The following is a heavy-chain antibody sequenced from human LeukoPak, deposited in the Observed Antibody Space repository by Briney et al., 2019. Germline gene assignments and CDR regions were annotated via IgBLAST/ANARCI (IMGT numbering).Heavy chain of an antibody. CDR2: INHSGST. CDR3: ARDRYCSSTSCEGDWFDP. D-gene: IGHD2-2*01. J-gene: IGHJ5*02. Sequence: PSEALSLTCAVYGGSFSGYYWSWIRQPPGKGLEWIGEINHSGSTNYNPSLKSRVTISVDTSKNQFSLKLSSVTAADTAVYYCARDRYCSSTSCEGDWFDPWGQGTLVTVSS. CDR1: GGSFSGYY. V-gene: IGHV4-34*01.